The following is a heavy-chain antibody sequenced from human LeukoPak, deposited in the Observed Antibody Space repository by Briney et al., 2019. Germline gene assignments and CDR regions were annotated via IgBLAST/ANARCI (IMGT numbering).Heavy chain of an antibody. CDR2: IYHSGST. CDR1: GGSISSGGYS. J-gene: IGHJ4*02. CDR3: ARDCGGYTDY. D-gene: IGHD3-22*01. Sequence: NSSETLSLTCAVSGGSISSGGYSWSWIRQPPGKGLEWIGYIYHSGSTYYNPSLKSRVTILVDRSKNQFSLKLSSVTAADTAVYYCARDCGGYTDYWGQGTLVTVSS. V-gene: IGHV4-30-2*01.